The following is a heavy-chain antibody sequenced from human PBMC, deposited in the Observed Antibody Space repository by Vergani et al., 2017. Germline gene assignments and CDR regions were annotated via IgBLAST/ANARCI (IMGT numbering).Heavy chain of an antibody. CDR2: INPSGGST. CDR3: ARASRSSSWKEYFQH. D-gene: IGHD6-13*01. J-gene: IGHJ1*01. Sequence: QVQLVQSGAEVKKPGASVKVSCKASGDTFSSYAINWVRQAPGQGLEWMGIINPSGGSTSYAQKFQGRVTMTRDTSTSTVYMELSSLRSEDTAVYYCARASRSSSWKEYFQHWGQGTLVTVSS. V-gene: IGHV1-46*01. CDR1: GDTFSSYA.